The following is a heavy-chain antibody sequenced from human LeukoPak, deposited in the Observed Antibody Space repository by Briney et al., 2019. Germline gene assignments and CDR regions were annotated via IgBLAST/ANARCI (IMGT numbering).Heavy chain of an antibody. Sequence: PSETLSLTCTVSGGSISSGGYYWSWIRQPPGKGLEWIGYIYHSGSTYYNPSLKSRVTISVDRSKNQFSLKLSSVTAADTAVYYCARAMGVWFWDYWGQGTLVTVSS. D-gene: IGHD6-19*01. J-gene: IGHJ4*02. CDR2: IYHSGST. V-gene: IGHV4-30-2*01. CDR3: ARAMGVWFWDY. CDR1: GGSISSGGYY.